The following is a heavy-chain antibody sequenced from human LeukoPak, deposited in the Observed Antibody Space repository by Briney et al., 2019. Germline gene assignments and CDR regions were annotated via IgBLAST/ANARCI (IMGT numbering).Heavy chain of an antibody. CDR3: ATFYGSGRGAFDI. D-gene: IGHD3-10*01. J-gene: IGHJ3*02. CDR1: EFSVGSNY. Sequence: PGGSLRLSCAASEFSVGSNYMTWVRQAPGKGLEWVSLIYSGGSTYYADSVKGRFTISRDNSKNTLYLQMDSLRAEDTAVYYCATFYGSGRGAFDIWGQGTMVTVSS. CDR2: IYSGGST. V-gene: IGHV3-66*01.